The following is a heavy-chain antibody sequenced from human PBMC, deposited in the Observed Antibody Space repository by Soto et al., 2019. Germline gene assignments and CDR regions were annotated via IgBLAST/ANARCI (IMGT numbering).Heavy chain of an antibody. D-gene: IGHD2-15*01. J-gene: IGHJ6*02. Sequence: VSMQVSCQAAGYTFTGYHMHWVRPAPGQGLEWMGWINPNRGGTNYAQKFQGWVTMTRDTSISTAYMELSRLRSDDTAVYYWASDARDPCSTRMDGWGQGYTVTVS. V-gene: IGHV1-2*04. CDR3: ASDARDPCSTRMDG. CDR1: GYTFTGYH. CDR2: INPNRGGT.